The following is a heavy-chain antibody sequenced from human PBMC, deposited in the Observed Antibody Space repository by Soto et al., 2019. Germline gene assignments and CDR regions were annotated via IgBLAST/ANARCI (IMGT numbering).Heavy chain of an antibody. CDR3: ARDRREAAGVVVTYYYYYGMDV. J-gene: IGHJ6*02. V-gene: IGHV1-2*04. CDR1: GYTFTGYY. Sequence: QVQLVQSGAEVKKPGASVKVSCKASGYTFTGYYMHWVRQAPGQGLEWMGWINPNSGGTNYAQKFQGWVTMTRDTSTSTAYMELSRLRSDDTAVYYCARDRREAAGVVVTYYYYYGMDVWGQGPTVTVSS. D-gene: IGHD2-15*01. CDR2: INPNSGGT.